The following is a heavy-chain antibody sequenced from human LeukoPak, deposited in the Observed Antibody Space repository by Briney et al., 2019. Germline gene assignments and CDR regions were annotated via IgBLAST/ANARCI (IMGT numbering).Heavy chain of an antibody. CDR3: ARDSLTGTTKPLDY. CDR1: GGSTSSSSYY. D-gene: IGHD1-7*01. V-gene: IGHV4-39*07. J-gene: IGHJ4*02. CDR2: IYYSGST. Sequence: SETLSLTRTVSGGSTSSSSYYWGWIRQPPGKGLEWIGSIYYSGSTYYNPSLKSRVTISVDTSKNQFSLKLSSVTAADTAVYYCARDSLTGTTKPLDYWGQGTLVTVSS.